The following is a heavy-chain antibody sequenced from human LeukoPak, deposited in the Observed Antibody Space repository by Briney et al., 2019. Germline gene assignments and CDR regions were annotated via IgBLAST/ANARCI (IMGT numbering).Heavy chain of an antibody. CDR1: GFTFSSYW. Sequence: PGGSLRLSCAASGFTFSSYWMNWARQAPGKGLEWVASINHNGNVNYYVDSVKGRFTISRDNAKNSLYLQMNSLRAEDTAVYYCARVSFYYDSIWFDPWGQGTLVTVSS. CDR3: ARVSFYYDSIWFDP. J-gene: IGHJ5*02. CDR2: INHNGNVN. V-gene: IGHV3-7*03. D-gene: IGHD3-22*01.